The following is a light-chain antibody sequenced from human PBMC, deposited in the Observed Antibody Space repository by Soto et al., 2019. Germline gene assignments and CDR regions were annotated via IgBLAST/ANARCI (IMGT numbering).Light chain of an antibody. V-gene: IGKV4-1*01. Sequence: DIVMTQSPDSLAVSLGERATINCTSSQSVLFSSNNNNYLTWFQQKPGQPPTLLIDWASTRESGVPDRFSGSGSGTEFTLTISSLQAEDVAVYFCQQHYDIPFTFGQGTKLEIK. CDR1: QSVLFSSNNNNY. J-gene: IGKJ2*01. CDR2: WAS. CDR3: QQHYDIPFT.